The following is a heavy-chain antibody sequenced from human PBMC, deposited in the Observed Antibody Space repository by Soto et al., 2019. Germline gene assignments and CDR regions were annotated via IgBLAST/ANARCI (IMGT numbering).Heavy chain of an antibody. CDR1: GGSISSGGYS. V-gene: IGHV4-30-2*01. J-gene: IGHJ4*02. CDR3: ARVLADGSGSYCTFDY. D-gene: IGHD3-10*01. CDR2: IYHSGST. Sequence: KPSETLSLTCAVSGGSISSGGYSWSWIRQPPGKGLEWIGYIYHSGSTYYNPSLKSRVTISVDRSKNQFSLKLSSVTAADTAVYYCARVLADGSGSYCTFDYWGQGTLVTVSS.